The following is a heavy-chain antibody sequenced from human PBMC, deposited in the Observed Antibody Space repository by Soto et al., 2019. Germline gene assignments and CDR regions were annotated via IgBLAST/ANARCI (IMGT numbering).Heavy chain of an antibody. Sequence: ASVKVSCKASGGTFSSYSFSWVRQAPGQGLEWMGGITPIFGTVHYAQNFRGRVTITADKSTSIVHMELSRLRSEDTAVFYCAREGDTREGRGVFFSWGQGTLVTVSS. CDR2: ITPIFGTV. CDR1: GGTFSSYS. D-gene: IGHD3-16*01. V-gene: IGHV1-69*06. J-gene: IGHJ5*02. CDR3: AREGDTREGRGVFFS.